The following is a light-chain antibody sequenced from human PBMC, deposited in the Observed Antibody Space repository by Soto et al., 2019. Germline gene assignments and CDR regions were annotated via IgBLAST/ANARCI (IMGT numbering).Light chain of an antibody. Sequence: QSALTQPASVSGSPGQSITISCIGTSSDIGNYNLVSWYQQYPGKAPKLMIYEDSRRPSGVSNRFSGSKSGNTASLTISGLQAEDEADYHCCSYAGSNTYVFGTGTKVTVL. CDR1: SSDIGNYNL. CDR2: EDS. V-gene: IGLV2-23*01. J-gene: IGLJ1*01. CDR3: CSYAGSNTYV.